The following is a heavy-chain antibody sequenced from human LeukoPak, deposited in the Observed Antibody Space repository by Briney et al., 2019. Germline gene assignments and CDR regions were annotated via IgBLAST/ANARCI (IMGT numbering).Heavy chain of an antibody. Sequence: SETLSLTCAVYGGSFSGYYWSWIRQPPGKGPEWIGEINHSGSTNYNPSLKSRVTISVDTSKNQFSLKLSSVTAADTAVYYCARHLIDFWSGYPSGWFDLWGRGTLVTVSS. J-gene: IGHJ2*01. D-gene: IGHD3-3*01. CDR1: GGSFSGYY. CDR2: INHSGST. V-gene: IGHV4-34*01. CDR3: ARHLIDFWSGYPSGWFDL.